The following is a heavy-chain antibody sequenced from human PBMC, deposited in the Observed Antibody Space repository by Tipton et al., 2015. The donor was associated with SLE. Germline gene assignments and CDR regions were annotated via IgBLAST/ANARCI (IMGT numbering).Heavy chain of an antibody. V-gene: IGHV3-23*03. Sequence: SLRLSCAASGFDFSRNAMTWVRQAPGKGLEWVSVLYLGGTTAYYADSVRGRFTVSRDVSKSSLYLQMNSLRAEDTAVYYCARGWDAFDTWGQGTTVTVSS. J-gene: IGHJ3*02. CDR1: GFDFSRNA. D-gene: IGHD1-26*01. CDR3: ARGWDAFDT. CDR2: LYLGGTTA.